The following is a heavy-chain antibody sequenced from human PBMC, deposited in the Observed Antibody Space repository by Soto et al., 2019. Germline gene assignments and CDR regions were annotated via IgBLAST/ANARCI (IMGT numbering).Heavy chain of an antibody. CDR3: AKDPNSSGWDTLDYYYYYGMDV. CDR2: ISYDGSNK. CDR1: GFTFSSYG. D-gene: IGHD6-19*01. Sequence: SLRLSCAASGFTFSSYGMHWVRQAPGKGLEWVAVISYDGSNKYYADSVKGRFTISRDNSKNTLYLQMNSLRAEDTAVYYCAKDPNSSGWDTLDYYYYYGMDVWGQGTTVTVSS. V-gene: IGHV3-30*18. J-gene: IGHJ6*02.